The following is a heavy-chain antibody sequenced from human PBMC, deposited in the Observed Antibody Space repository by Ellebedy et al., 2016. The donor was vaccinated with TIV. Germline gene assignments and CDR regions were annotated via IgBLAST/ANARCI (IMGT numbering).Heavy chain of an antibody. J-gene: IGHJ4*02. V-gene: IGHV3-7*03. CDR3: GKDRYSSTWYLDY. CDR1: GFTFSSYW. CDR2: IKQDGSEK. Sequence: GGSLRLXXAASGFTFSSYWMTWVRQAPGKGLEWVANIKQDGSEKYYVDSVKGRFTISRDNAKNSLYLQMNSLRAEDTAVYYCGKDRYSSTWYLDYWGQGTLVTVSS. D-gene: IGHD6-13*01.